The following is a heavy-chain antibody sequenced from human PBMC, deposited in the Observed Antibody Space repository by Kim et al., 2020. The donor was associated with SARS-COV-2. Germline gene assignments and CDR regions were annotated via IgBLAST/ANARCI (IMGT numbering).Heavy chain of an antibody. CDR3: AKDFIGLLEISGSYVVSDP. Sequence: GGSLRLSCAASGFTFSSYGMHWVRQAPGKGLEWVAVISYDGSNKYYADSVKGRFTISRDNSKNTLYLQMNSLRAEDTAVYYCAKDFIGLLEISGSYVVSDPWGQGTLVTVSS. CDR1: GFTFSSYG. D-gene: IGHD1-26*01. CDR2: ISYDGSNK. V-gene: IGHV3-30*18. J-gene: IGHJ5*02.